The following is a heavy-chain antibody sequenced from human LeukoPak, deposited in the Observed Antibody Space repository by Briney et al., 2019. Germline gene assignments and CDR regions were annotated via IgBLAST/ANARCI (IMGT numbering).Heavy chain of an antibody. CDR3: ARVFDYYDSSGSDGASDY. CDR1: GYTFTSYG. J-gene: IGHJ4*02. Sequence: ASVKVSCKASGYTFTSYGISWVRQAPGQGLEWMGWISAYNGNTNYAQKLQGRVTMTTDTSTSTAYMELRSLRSDDTAVYYCARVFDYYDSSGSDGASDYWGQGTLVTVSS. D-gene: IGHD3-22*01. V-gene: IGHV1-18*01. CDR2: ISAYNGNT.